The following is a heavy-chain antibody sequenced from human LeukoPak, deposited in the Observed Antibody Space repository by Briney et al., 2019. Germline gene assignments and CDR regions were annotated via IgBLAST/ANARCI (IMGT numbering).Heavy chain of an antibody. CDR2: IYYSGST. Sequence: KSSETLSRTCTVSGGSISSYYWSWIRQPPGKGLEWSGYIYYSGSTNYNPSLKSRVTISVDTSKNQFSLKLSSVTAADTAVYYCARANYGSGSYYGFDYWGQGTLVTVSS. J-gene: IGHJ4*02. D-gene: IGHD3-10*01. CDR3: ARANYGSGSYYGFDY. V-gene: IGHV4-59*01. CDR1: GGSISSYY.